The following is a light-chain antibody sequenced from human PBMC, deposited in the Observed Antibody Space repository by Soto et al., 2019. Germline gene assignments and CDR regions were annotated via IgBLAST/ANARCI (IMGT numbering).Light chain of an antibody. V-gene: IGLV2-14*01. Sequence: QAVVTQPASVSGSPGQSITISCTGTSSDVGGYNYVSWYQQHPGKAPKLMIYDVSNRPSGVSNRFSGPKSGNTASLTISGLQAEDEADYYCSSYTSSSTWVFGGGTKLTVL. CDR3: SSYTSSSTWV. CDR1: SSDVGGYNY. CDR2: DVS. J-gene: IGLJ3*02.